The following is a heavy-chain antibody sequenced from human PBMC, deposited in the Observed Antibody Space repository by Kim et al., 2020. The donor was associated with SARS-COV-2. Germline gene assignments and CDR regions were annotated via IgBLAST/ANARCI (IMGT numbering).Heavy chain of an antibody. V-gene: IGHV3-30*02. J-gene: IGHJ4*02. CDR3: AKATYSGSYFSDY. D-gene: IGHD1-26*01. Sequence: YADSVEGRFTISRDNSKTTLSLQMNSLGAEDTAMYYCAKATYSGSYFSDYWGQGTLVTVSS.